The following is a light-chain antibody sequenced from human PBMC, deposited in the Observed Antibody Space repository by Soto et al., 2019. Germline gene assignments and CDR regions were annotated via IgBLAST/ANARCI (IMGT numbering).Light chain of an antibody. Sequence: QSVLTQPPSVSGAPGQRVTISCTGSSSNIGAGYDVHWYQQHPGTAPRLLIYGATHRPSGVPERFSGSRSGTSASLAISGLQSEDESDYYCATWDDSLNAYVFGTGTKLTVL. CDR3: ATWDDSLNAYV. J-gene: IGLJ1*01. CDR1: SSNIGAGYD. CDR2: GAT. V-gene: IGLV1-40*01.